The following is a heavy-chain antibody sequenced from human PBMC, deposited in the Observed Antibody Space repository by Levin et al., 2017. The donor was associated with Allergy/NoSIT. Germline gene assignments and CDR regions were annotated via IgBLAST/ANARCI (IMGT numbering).Heavy chain of an antibody. CDR1: GGSISSSNW. V-gene: IGHV4-4*02. Sequence: SETLSLTCAVSGGSISSSNWWSWVRQPPGKGLEWIGEIFHSGSTIYNPSLKSRLTISVDKSKNQFSLNLTSVTAADTAVYYCARGGGNSGWTLSYYNYYMDVWGKGTTVTVSS. D-gene: IGHD6-19*01. CDR3: ARGGGNSGWTLSYYNYYMDV. J-gene: IGHJ6*03. CDR2: IFHSGST.